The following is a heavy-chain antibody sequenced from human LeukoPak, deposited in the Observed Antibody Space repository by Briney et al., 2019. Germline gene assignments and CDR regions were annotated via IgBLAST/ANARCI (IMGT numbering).Heavy chain of an antibody. Sequence: PGGSLRLSCAASGFIFTNYFMSWVRQAPGKGLEWVASIKHDGSEKYYVDSVKGRFTISRDNAKNSLYLQMNSLRAEDTAVYYCARGVSMVWGQGTTVTVSS. CDR3: ARGVSMV. D-gene: IGHD5/OR15-5a*01. J-gene: IGHJ6*02. CDR1: GFIFTNYF. V-gene: IGHV3-7*01. CDR2: IKHDGSEK.